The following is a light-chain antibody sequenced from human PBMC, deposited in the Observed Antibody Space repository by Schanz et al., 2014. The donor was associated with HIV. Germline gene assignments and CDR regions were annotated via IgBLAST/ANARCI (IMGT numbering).Light chain of an antibody. CDR2: QAS. J-gene: IGKJ1*01. V-gene: IGKV1-5*03. CDR3: HQYVTSAWT. CDR1: QSINRW. Sequence: DIQMTQSPSTLSTSVGDTVTITCRASQSINRWLAWYQQKPGKAPNLLIYQASTLETGVPSRFSGSGSGTEFTLTISSLQPADFATYYCHQYVTSAWTFGQGTKVEIK.